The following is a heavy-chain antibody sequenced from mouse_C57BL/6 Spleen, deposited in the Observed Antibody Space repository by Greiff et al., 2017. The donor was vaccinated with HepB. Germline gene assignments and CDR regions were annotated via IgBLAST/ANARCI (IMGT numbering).Heavy chain of an antibody. D-gene: IGHD1-1*01. J-gene: IGHJ4*01. Sequence: EVKLMESGGGLVKPGGSLKLSCAASGFTFSSYTMSWVRQTPEKRLEWVATISGGGGNTYYPDSVKGRSTISRDNAKNTRYLQMSSLRSEDTALYYCARLYYYGSAMDYWGQGTSVTVSS. V-gene: IGHV5-9*01. CDR3: ARLYYYGSAMDY. CDR1: GFTFSSYT. CDR2: ISGGGGNT.